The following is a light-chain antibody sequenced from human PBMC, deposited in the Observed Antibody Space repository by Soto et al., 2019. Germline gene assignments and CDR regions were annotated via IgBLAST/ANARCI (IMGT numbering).Light chain of an antibody. CDR1: QSVSSY. CDR3: QQRSNWLT. J-gene: IGKJ4*01. V-gene: IGKV3-11*01. Sequence: EIVLTQSPATLSLFPGERATLSCRASQSVSSYLAWYQQKPGPAPRLLIYDASNRATGIPARFSGSGSGTDFTLTISSLEPEDFAVYYCQQRSNWLTFGGGTKVDIK. CDR2: DAS.